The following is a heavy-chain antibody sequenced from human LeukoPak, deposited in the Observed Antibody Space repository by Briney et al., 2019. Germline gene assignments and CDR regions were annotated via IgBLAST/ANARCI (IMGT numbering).Heavy chain of an antibody. V-gene: IGHV3-7*01. CDR1: GFNFSNYW. CDR3: ARALSHCLDY. Sequence: GGSLRLSCVVSGFNFSNYWMNWVRQAPGKGLEWVANIKHDGSEKYYVDSVKGRFSISRDNAKKSLYLQMNSLRAEETAVYYCARALSHCLDYWGQGTLVTVSS. D-gene: IGHD3-16*01. CDR2: IKHDGSEK. J-gene: IGHJ4*02.